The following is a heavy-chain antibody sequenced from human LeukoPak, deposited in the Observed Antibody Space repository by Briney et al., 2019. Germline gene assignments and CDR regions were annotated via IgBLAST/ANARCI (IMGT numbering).Heavy chain of an antibody. CDR1: GFTFSNHA. V-gene: IGHV3-23*01. Sequence: PGGSLRLSCVASGFTFSNHAMSWVRQAPGKGLEWVAVISGSGTSTYYADSVKGRCSISRGNSKNAVSLQVNRLRGEDTAVYYCVRSNGNYLYWYLDLWGRGTRVTVSS. J-gene: IGHJ2*01. D-gene: IGHD4-11*01. CDR3: VRSNGNYLYWYLDL. CDR2: ISGSGTST.